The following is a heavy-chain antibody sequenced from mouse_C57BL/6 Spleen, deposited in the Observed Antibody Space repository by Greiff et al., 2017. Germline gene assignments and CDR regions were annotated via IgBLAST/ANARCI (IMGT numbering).Heavy chain of an antibody. Sequence: QVQLKQSGAELAKPGASVKLSCKASGYTFTSYWMHWVKQRPGQGLEWIGYINPSSGYTKYNQKFKDKATLTADKSSSTAYMQLSSLTYEDSAVYYCVRSGSSPHWYFDVWGTGTTVTVSS. V-gene: IGHV1-7*01. CDR3: VRSGSSPHWYFDV. D-gene: IGHD1-1*01. J-gene: IGHJ1*03. CDR2: INPSSGYT. CDR1: GYTFTSYW.